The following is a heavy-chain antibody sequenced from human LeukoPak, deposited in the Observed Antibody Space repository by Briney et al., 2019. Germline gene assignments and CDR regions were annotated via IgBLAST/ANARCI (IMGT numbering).Heavy chain of an antibody. CDR3: ARDDCSGGSCYFDY. J-gene: IGHJ4*02. CDR2: INAGNGNT. V-gene: IGHV1-3*01. Sequence: GASVKVSCKASGYTFTSYAMYWVRQAPGQRLEWMGWINAGNGNTKYSQKFQGRVTITRDTSASTAYMELSSLRSEDTAVYYCARDDCSGGSCYFDYWGQGTLVTVSS. CDR1: GYTFTSYA. D-gene: IGHD2-15*01.